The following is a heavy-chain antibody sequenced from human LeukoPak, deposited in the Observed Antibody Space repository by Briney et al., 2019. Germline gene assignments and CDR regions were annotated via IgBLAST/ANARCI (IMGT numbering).Heavy chain of an antibody. CDR1: GGSISSSSYY. CDR2: IYYSGST. Sequence: PSETLSLTCTVSGGSISSSSYYWGWIRQPPGKGLEWIGSIYYSGSTYYNPSLKSRVTISVDTSENQFSLKLSSVTAADTAVYYCARHDYSNYIVFNYWGQGTPVTVSS. CDR3: ARHDYSNYIVFNY. V-gene: IGHV4-39*07. J-gene: IGHJ4*02. D-gene: IGHD4-11*01.